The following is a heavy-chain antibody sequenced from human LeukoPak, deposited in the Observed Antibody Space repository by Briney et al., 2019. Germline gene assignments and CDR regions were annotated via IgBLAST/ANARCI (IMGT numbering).Heavy chain of an antibody. Sequence: ASVKVSCKASGYTFTGYYMNWVRQAPGQGLEWMGWINPNSGGTNYAQKLQGRVTMTSDTSISTAYMELSRLRSDDTAIYYCARAGNPLYYYYIDVWGKGSTVTVSS. V-gene: IGHV1-2*02. CDR3: ARAGNPLYYYYIDV. J-gene: IGHJ6*03. CDR2: INPNSGGT. CDR1: GYTFTGYY.